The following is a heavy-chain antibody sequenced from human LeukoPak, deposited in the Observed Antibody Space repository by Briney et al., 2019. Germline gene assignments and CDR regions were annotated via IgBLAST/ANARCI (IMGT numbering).Heavy chain of an antibody. Sequence: GASVKVSCKASGYTFTSSGISWVRQAPGQGLEWMGWISAYNGNTNYAQKLQGRVTMTTDTSTSTAYMELRSLRSDDTAVYYCARDPYSSSWPIFDYWGQGTLVTVSS. J-gene: IGHJ4*02. CDR1: GYTFTSSG. D-gene: IGHD6-13*01. CDR3: ARDPYSSSWPIFDY. CDR2: ISAYNGNT. V-gene: IGHV1-18*01.